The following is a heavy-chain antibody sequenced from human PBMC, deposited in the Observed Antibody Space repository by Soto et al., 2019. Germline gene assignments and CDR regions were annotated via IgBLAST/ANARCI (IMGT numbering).Heavy chain of an antibody. V-gene: IGHV3-30*18. CDR2: ITYEGSQI. CDR3: AKGRGEMNWANYYGLDV. D-gene: IGHD7-27*01. J-gene: IGHJ6*02. CDR1: GFSFPRFG. Sequence: QVQLVESGGGVVQPGKSLRLSCAASGFSFPRFGMHWVRQAPGKGLEWVARITYEGSQIFYADAVKGRFTISRDNGANTLSIQMDNLRTEDTATYFCAKGRGEMNWANYYGLDVWGQGTTVTVSS.